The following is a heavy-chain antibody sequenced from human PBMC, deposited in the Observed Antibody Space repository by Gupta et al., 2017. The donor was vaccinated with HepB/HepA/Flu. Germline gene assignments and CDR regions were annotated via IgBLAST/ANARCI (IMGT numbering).Heavy chain of an antibody. CDR3: ARDSLYSGVYWAFDY. D-gene: IGHD1-26*01. V-gene: IGHV4-4*02. Sequence: QVQLQESGPGLLKSSETLSLTCPVSGAPVNSIDWGTWVRQPPGKGLEWIGEISQSGKTIYNPSLKSRVSISIDKSKNHFSLKLSSMNAADTAVYYCARDSLYSGVYWAFDYWSQGTLVTVSS. J-gene: IGHJ4*02. CDR2: ISQSGKT. CDR1: GAPVNSIDW.